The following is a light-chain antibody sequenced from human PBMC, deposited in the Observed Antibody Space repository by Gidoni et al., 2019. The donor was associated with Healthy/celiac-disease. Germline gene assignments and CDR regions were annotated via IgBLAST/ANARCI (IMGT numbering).Light chain of an antibody. Sequence: EIVLKQSPATLSLSAGERATLSCRASQSVSSYLAWYQQKPGQAPRLLIYDASNRATGIPARFSGSGSGTDFTLTSSGLEPEDFAVYYCQQRSNWPPITFXQXTRLEIK. V-gene: IGKV3-11*01. J-gene: IGKJ5*01. CDR2: DAS. CDR3: QQRSNWPPIT. CDR1: QSVSSY.